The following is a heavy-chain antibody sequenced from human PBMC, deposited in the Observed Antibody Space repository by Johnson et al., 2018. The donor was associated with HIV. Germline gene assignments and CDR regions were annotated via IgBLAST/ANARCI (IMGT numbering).Heavy chain of an antibody. CDR2: IYSGGST. CDR3: ARHWAAAGRDAFDI. Sequence: VQLVESGGGVVQPGRSLRLSCAASGFTVSSNYMSWVRQTPGKGLEWVSVIYSGGSTYYADSVKGRFTISRDNSKNTLYLQMNSLRAEDTAVYYCARHWAAAGRDAFDIWGQGTMVTVSS. D-gene: IGHD6-13*01. V-gene: IGHV3-66*04. J-gene: IGHJ3*02. CDR1: GFTVSSNY.